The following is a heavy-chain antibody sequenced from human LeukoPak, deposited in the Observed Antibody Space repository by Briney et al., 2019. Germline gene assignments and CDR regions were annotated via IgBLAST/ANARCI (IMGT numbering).Heavy chain of an antibody. J-gene: IGHJ6*03. CDR2: ISYDGSNK. D-gene: IGHD3-10*01. V-gene: IGHV3-30*04. CDR3: ASLSSDYYHMDV. CDR1: GFTFSSYA. Sequence: GGSLRLSCAASGFTFSSYAMHWVRQAPGKGLEWVAVISYDGSNKYYADSVKGRFTISRDNSKNTLYLQMNSLRAEDTAVYYCASLSSDYYHMDVWGKGTTVTVSS.